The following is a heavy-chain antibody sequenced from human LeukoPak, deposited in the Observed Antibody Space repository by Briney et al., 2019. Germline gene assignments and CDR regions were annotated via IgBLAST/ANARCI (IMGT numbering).Heavy chain of an antibody. D-gene: IGHD6-6*01. Sequence: SETLPLTCTVSGGSISSYYWNWIRQPAGKGLEWIGRIYTSGSTNYNPSLKSRVTMSVDTSKNQFSLRLSSVTAADTAVYYCARMGGPSEQLADYYYYYYMDVWGKGTTVTVSS. CDR3: ARMGGPSEQLADYYYYYYMDV. V-gene: IGHV4-4*07. J-gene: IGHJ6*03. CDR1: GGSISSYY. CDR2: IYTSGST.